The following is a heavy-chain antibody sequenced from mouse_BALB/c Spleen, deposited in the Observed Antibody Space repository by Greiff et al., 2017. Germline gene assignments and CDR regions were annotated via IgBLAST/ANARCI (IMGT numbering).Heavy chain of an antibody. CDR1: GYTFTDYE. Sequence: VQRVESGAELVRPGASVTLSCKASGYTFTDYEMHWVKQTPVHGLEWIGAIDPETGGTAYNQKFKGKATLTADKSSSTAYMELRSLTSEDSAVYYCTRWGDEAYWGQGTLVTVSA. CDR2: IDPETGGT. D-gene: IGHD3-3*01. V-gene: IGHV1-15*01. J-gene: IGHJ3*01. CDR3: TRWGDEAY.